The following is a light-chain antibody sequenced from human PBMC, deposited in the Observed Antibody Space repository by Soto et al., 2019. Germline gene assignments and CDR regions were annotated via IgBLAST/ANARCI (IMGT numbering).Light chain of an antibody. Sequence: QSALTQPASVSGSPGQSITISCTGTSSDVGAYKYVSWYQQHPGKVPKLIIYGVSNRPSGVSNRFSGSNSGNTAFLTISGLQPEAEADYYCSSFTGTTTLDVFGTGTKLTVL. CDR3: SSFTGTTTLDV. CDR2: GVS. J-gene: IGLJ1*01. CDR1: SSDVGAYKY. V-gene: IGLV2-14*03.